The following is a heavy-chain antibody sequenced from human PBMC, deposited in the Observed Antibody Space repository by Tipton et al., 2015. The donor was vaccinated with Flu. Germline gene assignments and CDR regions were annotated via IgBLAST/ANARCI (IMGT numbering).Heavy chain of an antibody. D-gene: IGHD2-2*02. Sequence: SLRLSCATSGFAFSTYAMTWVRQPPGKGLEWVSSISGNDYGGRTDYADSVKGRFTISRDNAKNTLYLQMDSLRVEDTALYYCTKSYTSSARVTRDHWGLGTLVTVSA. CDR2: ISGNDYGGRT. J-gene: IGHJ4*02. V-gene: IGHV3-23*01. CDR3: TKSYTSSARVTRDH. CDR1: GFAFSTYA.